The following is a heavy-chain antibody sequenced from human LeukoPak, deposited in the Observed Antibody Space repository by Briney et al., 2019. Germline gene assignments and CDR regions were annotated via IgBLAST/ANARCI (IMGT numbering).Heavy chain of an antibody. Sequence: GGSLRLSCAASGFTFADYAMHWVRQAPGKGLEWVSLISGDGGSTYYADSVKGRFTISRDNSKNSPYLQMNSLRTEDTALYYCAKGYDYYDSSGPFDYWGQGTLVTVSS. J-gene: IGHJ4*02. V-gene: IGHV3-43*02. CDR2: ISGDGGST. CDR3: AKGYDYYDSSGPFDY. D-gene: IGHD3-22*01. CDR1: GFTFADYA.